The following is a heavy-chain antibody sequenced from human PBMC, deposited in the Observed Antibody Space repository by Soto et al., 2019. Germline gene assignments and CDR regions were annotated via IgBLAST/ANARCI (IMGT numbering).Heavy chain of an antibody. D-gene: IGHD1-26*01. V-gene: IGHV4-39*01. Sequence: SETLSLTCAVYGKSLSGYYWGWVRQSPGKGLEWIGSLYYGGSTFYNPSLKSRVTISLDTSKNQFSLRLTSVTAADTAIYYCARQLPVGATSWFDPWGQGTLVTVSS. CDR1: GKSLSGYY. CDR3: ARQLPVGATSWFDP. CDR2: LYYGGST. J-gene: IGHJ5*02.